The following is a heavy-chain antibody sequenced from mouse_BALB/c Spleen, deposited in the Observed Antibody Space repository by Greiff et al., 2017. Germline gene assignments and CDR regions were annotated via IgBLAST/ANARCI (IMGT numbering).Heavy chain of an antibody. J-gene: IGHJ2*01. Sequence: QVQLKQSGAELVRTGASVTLSCKASGYTFTDYEMHWVKQTPVHGLEWIGAIDPETGGTAYNQKFKGKATLTADKSSSTAYMELRSLTSEDSAVYYCTRCWLLPPFDYWGQGTTLTVSS. CDR3: TRCWLLPPFDY. V-gene: IGHV1-15*01. D-gene: IGHD2-3*01. CDR2: IDPETGGT. CDR1: GYTFTDYE.